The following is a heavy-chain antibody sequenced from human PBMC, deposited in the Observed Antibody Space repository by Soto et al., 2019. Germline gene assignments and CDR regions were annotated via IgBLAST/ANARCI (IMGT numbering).Heavy chain of an antibody. J-gene: IGHJ6*02. CDR1: GGSISSGGYH. CDR2: VYYSGST. V-gene: IGHV4-31*03. Sequence: QVQLQESGPGLVKPSQTLSLTCTVSGGSISSGGYHWNWIRQHPGKVLEWIGYVYYSGSTYYNPSLKGRVTISVDTSKNQFFLKLSSVTAADTAVYYCARLDVWGQGTTVTVSS. CDR3: ARLDV.